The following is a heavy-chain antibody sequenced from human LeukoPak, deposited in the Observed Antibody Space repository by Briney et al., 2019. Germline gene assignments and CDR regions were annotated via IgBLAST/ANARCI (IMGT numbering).Heavy chain of an antibody. CDR2: IYPGDSDT. V-gene: IGHV5-51*01. J-gene: IGHJ4*02. CDR3: ARRGMGPTYDY. CDR1: GYSFTTDW. Sequence: GESLKISCKGAGYSFTTDWIGWVRQMPGKGLEWMGYIYPGDSDTRYSPSFQGQVTISADKSISTAYLQWSSLKASDTAMYYCARRGMGPTYDYWGQGTLVTVSS. D-gene: IGHD1-26*01.